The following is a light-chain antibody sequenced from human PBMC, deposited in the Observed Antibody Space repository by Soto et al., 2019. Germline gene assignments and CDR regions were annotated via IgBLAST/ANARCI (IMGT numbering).Light chain of an antibody. CDR2: DAS. J-gene: IGKJ4*01. CDR1: QSVDND. Sequence: EIVMTQSPATLSVSPGDRATLSCRASQSVDNDLAWYQQKPGQPPRLLIYDASTRATGIPARFSGSQSGTDFTLTISSLLSEDFAVYYCQQYNNWPHTFGEGTKVETK. CDR3: QQYNNWPHT. V-gene: IGKV3D-15*01.